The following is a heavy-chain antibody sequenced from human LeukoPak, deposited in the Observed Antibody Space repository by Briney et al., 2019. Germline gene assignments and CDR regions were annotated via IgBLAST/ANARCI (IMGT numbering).Heavy chain of an antibody. CDR2: MNPNSGDT. CDR1: GGTFSSYA. J-gene: IGHJ6*04. V-gene: IGHV1-8*02. Sequence: ASVKVSCKASGGTFSSYAISWVRQAPGQGLEWMGGMNPNSGDTGYAQKFQGRVTMTRNASISTAYMELSSLRSEDTAVYYCAYGMTFRMDVWGKGTTVTISS. D-gene: IGHD2/OR15-2a*01. CDR3: AYGMTFRMDV.